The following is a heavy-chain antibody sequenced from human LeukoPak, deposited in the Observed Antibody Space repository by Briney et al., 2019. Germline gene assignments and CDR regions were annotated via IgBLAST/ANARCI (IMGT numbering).Heavy chain of an antibody. J-gene: IGHJ4*02. CDR3: ARDLRSRTGSCLVY. CDR1: GYTFTAYY. D-gene: IGHD2-15*01. Sequence: ASVKVSSKASGYTFTAYYMNWVRQAPGQRVEGRGWINPNSGVTNYAQKFQGWVTMTRDTCISTAYMELSRLRCDDTAVYYCARDLRSRTGSCLVYWGEGTLVTVSS. CDR2: INPNSGVT. V-gene: IGHV1-2*04.